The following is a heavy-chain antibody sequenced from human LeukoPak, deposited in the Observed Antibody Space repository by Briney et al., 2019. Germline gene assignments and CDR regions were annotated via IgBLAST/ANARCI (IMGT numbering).Heavy chain of an antibody. Sequence: SETLSLTCAVYGGSFSGYYWSWIRQPPGKGLEWIGEINHSESTNYNPSLKSRVTISVDTSKNQFSLKLSSVTAADTAVYYCARGRMSGYYRDTLDYWGQGTLVTVSS. D-gene: IGHD3-22*01. CDR3: ARGRMSGYYRDTLDY. CDR1: GGSFSGYY. J-gene: IGHJ4*02. V-gene: IGHV4-34*01. CDR2: INHSEST.